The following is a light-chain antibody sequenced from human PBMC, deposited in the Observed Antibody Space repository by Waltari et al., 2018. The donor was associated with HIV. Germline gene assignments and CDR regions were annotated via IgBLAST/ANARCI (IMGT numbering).Light chain of an antibody. Sequence: QSALTQPPSTSGTPGQTVPIPCSGSSPNIGDHYVSWYQQLPGTAPKLLIYRNSQRPSGVRDRFSGSKSGTSASLAINDLRSEDEAEYHCAAWDDSLSGWVFGGGTNLTVL. CDR3: AAWDDSLSGWV. J-gene: IGLJ3*02. V-gene: IGLV1-47*01. CDR1: SPNIGDHY. CDR2: RNS.